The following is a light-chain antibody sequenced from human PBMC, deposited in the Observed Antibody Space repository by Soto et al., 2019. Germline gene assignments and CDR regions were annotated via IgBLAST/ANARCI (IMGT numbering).Light chain of an antibody. V-gene: IGKV4-1*01. Sequence: DIVMTQSPDSLAVSLGERATINCKSSQSVLYSANNKNCLAWYQQKPGQPPKLLLYWASTRESGFPDRFSGSGSGTDFTLTISSLQAEDVAVYYCQQYYSTPRTVGQGTKVEIK. CDR2: WAS. CDR1: QSVLYSANNKNC. J-gene: IGKJ1*01. CDR3: QQYYSTPRT.